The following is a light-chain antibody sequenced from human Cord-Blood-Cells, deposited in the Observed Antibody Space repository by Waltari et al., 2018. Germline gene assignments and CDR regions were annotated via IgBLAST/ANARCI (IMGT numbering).Light chain of an antibody. CDR3: QQRSNWPLT. Sequence: EIVLTQSPATLSLSPGEIATLTCRASQSVSSYYAWYQQKPGQAPRLLIYGASNRATGIPARFSGSGSGTDFTLTISSLEPEDFAVYYCQQRSNWPLTFGGGTKVEIK. CDR1: QSVSSY. CDR2: GAS. J-gene: IGKJ4*01. V-gene: IGKV3-11*01.